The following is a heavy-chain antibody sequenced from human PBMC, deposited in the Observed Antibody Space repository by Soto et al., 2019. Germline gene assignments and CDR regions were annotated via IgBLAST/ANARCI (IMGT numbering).Heavy chain of an antibody. CDR1: GFSLTTNGVG. CDR2: IYWNDDK. D-gene: IGHD3-3*01. J-gene: IGHJ4*02. Sequence: SGPTLVNPPQTLTLTCTFSGFSLTTNGVGVGWIRQPPGKALEWLALIYWNDDKRYSPSLKGRLTITKDTSKDEVVLTMTNMDLVPTATYYSAHTHDFWSGYHPDFDYWGQLTRIIFSS. V-gene: IGHV2-5*01. CDR3: AHTHDFWSGYHPDFDY.